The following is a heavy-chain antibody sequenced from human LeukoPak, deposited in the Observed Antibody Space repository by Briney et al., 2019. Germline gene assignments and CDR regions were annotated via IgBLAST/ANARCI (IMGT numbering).Heavy chain of an antibody. J-gene: IGHJ4*02. D-gene: IGHD3-16*02. CDR1: DFSFITYA. CDR3: ARVGPWGPYVWGSYRYRYYFDY. V-gene: IGHV3-23*01. CDR2: ISGVGDAT. Sequence: GGSLRLSCAGSDFSFITYAMSWVRQAPGKGLEWVSKISGVGDATYYADSVKGRFTISRDNSKNTLYLQMNSLRAEDTALYYCARVGPWGPYVWGSYRYRYYFDYWGQGTLVTVSS.